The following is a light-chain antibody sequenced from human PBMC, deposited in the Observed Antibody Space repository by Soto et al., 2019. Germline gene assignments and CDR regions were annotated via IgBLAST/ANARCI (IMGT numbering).Light chain of an antibody. CDR3: MQTLQTSWA. J-gene: IGKJ1*01. V-gene: IGKV2-28*01. Sequence: DIVMTQSPLSLPVTPGEPASISCRSSQSLLHSNGYNYLDWYLQKPGQSPQLLIYLGSNRASGVPDRFSGSGSGTDFTLKIRRVEAEDVGVYYCMQTLQTSWAFGQGTKVEI. CDR2: LGS. CDR1: QSLLHSNGYNY.